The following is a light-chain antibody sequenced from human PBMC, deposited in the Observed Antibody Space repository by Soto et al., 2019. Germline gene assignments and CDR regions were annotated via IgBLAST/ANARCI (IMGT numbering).Light chain of an antibody. CDR1: QSVSSSY. CDR3: QHYGSSPPLT. Sequence: EIVLTQSPGTLSLSPGERATLSCRTSQSVSSSYIAWYQQRPGQAPRLLIYGASKRATDIPDTFSGSGSVTDFTLTISRLEPEDFAVYYCQHYGSSPPLTFGGGTKVEIK. CDR2: GAS. J-gene: IGKJ4*01. V-gene: IGKV3-20*01.